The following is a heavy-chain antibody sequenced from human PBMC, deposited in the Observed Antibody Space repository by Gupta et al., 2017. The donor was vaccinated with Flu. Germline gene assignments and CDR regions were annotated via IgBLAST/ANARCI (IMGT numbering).Heavy chain of an antibody. Sequence: WVRQAPGKGLEWVALISYDGIDTYYAESVKGRFTISRDNSKDTLYLQMGSLRAEDTAVYFCAKDQSTEKSYFESGGDFCDYCGQGTLVTVSS. J-gene: IGHJ4*02. CDR2: ISYDGIDT. CDR3: AKDQSTEKSYFESGGDFCDY. V-gene: IGHV3-30*18. D-gene: IGHD3-16*01.